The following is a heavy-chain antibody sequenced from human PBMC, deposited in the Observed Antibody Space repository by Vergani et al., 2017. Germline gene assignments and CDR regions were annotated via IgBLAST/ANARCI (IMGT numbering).Heavy chain of an antibody. V-gene: IGHV3-30*02. D-gene: IGHD3-16*01. CDR1: GFTLSNYD. J-gene: IGHJ4*02. CDR3: AKHFRGWGIDY. Sequence: QVQLVESGGGVVQRGGSLRLSCATSGFTLSNYDMQWIRQGPGKGLEFVAFIQFDGSNQYYADSVKGRFTFSRDFSKNTLYLQMNSPRTDDTATYYCAKHFRGWGIDYWGQGTQVIVSS. CDR2: IQFDGSNQ.